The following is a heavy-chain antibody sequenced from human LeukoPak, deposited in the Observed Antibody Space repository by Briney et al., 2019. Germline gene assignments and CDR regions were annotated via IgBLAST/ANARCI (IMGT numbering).Heavy chain of an antibody. CDR3: AILIAVAGPATFY. CDR2: ISGSGDST. CDR1: GFTFSSYA. D-gene: IGHD6-19*01. Sequence: GGSLRLSCAASGFTFSSYAMSWVRQAQGKGLQWVSSISGSGDSTYYADSVKGRFTISRDNSNNTLYLQMNSLRAEDTAVYYCAILIAVAGPATFYWGQGTLVSVSS. J-gene: IGHJ4*02. V-gene: IGHV3-23*01.